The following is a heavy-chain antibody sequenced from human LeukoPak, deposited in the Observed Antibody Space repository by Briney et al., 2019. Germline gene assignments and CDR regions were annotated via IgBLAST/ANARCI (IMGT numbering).Heavy chain of an antibody. CDR2: ISTYNGNT. D-gene: IGHD3-16*01. Sequence: RASVKVSCKASGYTFTSNGITWVRQAPGQGLEWMGWISTYNGNTNYAQKLQGRVTMTTDTFTSTAYMELRSLRSDDTAVYYCASGSPPYTAYWGQGTLVIVSS. V-gene: IGHV1-18*01. CDR1: GYTFTSNG. CDR3: ASGSPPYTAY. J-gene: IGHJ4*02.